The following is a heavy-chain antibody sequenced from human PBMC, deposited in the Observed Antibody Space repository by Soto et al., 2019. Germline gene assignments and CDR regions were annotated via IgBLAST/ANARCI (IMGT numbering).Heavy chain of an antibody. CDR3: ARDLIVGDTTYFDH. D-gene: IGHD1-26*01. V-gene: IGHV1-18*01. Sequence: QVQLVQSGAEVKKPGASVKVSCKTSGYTFTAYGLIWVRQAPGQVPEWMGWIRGYTGASKYAPKFQDRVTLTTDKATGTAYMELRSLTSADTAIYYCARDLIVGDTTYFDHWGQGTLVTVSP. CDR1: GYTFTAYG. CDR2: IRGYTGAS. J-gene: IGHJ4*02.